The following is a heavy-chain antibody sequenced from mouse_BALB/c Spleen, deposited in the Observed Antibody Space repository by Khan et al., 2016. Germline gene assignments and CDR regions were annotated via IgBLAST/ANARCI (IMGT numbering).Heavy chain of an antibody. Sequence: VQLQQSGPEMVKPGASVKMSCKASGYTFTTYVMHWVKQKPGQGLEWIGYINPDNDDSKYSEKFKGKATLTSDKSSSTAYMELSSLTSEDSAVYYCASAGYYSWFAFWGQGTLVTASA. CDR2: INPDNDDS. J-gene: IGHJ3*01. CDR1: GYTFTTYV. V-gene: IGHV1S136*01. CDR3: ASAGYYSWFAF. D-gene: IGHD2-12*01.